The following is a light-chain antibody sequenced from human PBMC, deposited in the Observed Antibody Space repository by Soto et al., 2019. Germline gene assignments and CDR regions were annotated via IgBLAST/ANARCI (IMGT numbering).Light chain of an antibody. CDR2: GAS. V-gene: IGKV3-20*01. CDR3: QQLNSYPRT. CDR1: QSVSRSH. J-gene: IGKJ5*01. Sequence: EIVLTQSPGTLSLSPGERATLSCRASQSVSRSHLAWFQQKPGQAPRLLIYGASNRATGIPDRVSGSGSGTDFTLTINRLEPEDFATYYCQQLNSYPRTFGQGTRLEIK.